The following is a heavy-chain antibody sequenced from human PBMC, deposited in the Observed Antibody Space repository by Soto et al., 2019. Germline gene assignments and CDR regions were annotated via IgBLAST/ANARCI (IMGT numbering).Heavy chain of an antibody. J-gene: IGHJ4*02. D-gene: IGHD3-10*01. CDR2: IYHSGST. V-gene: IGHV4-4*02. Sequence: QVQLQESGPGLVKPSGTLSLTCAVSGGSISSSNWWSWVRQPPGKGLEWIGEIYHSGSTNYNPSLRSRVTISLDKSKNPASLKVTSVTAADTAVYYCAAGTEALSYWGQGALVTVSS. CDR1: GGSISSSNW. CDR3: AAGTEALSY.